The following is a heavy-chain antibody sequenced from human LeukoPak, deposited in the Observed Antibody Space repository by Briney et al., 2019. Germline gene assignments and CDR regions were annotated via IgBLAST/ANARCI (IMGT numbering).Heavy chain of an antibody. CDR3: ASRVGAGSYLNEY. D-gene: IGHD1-26*01. V-gene: IGHV5-51*01. CDR2: IYPGDSDT. Sequence: GESLKISCKASGYSFTSYWIAWVRQMPGKGLEYMGLIYPGDSDTKYSPSFQGQITISADTSISTAYLQWSSLKASDTAMYFCASRVGAGSYLNEYWGQGTLVTVSS. J-gene: IGHJ4*02. CDR1: GYSFTSYW.